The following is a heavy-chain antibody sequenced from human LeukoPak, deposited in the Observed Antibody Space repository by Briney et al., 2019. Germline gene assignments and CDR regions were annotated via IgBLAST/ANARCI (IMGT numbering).Heavy chain of an antibody. V-gene: IGHV1-18*01. CDR3: ARDMVGLAADGNWFDP. D-gene: IGHD6-13*01. CDR2: TSTYNSQT. Sequence: ASVKVSCKTSGYTFTSYGISWVRQAPGQGLEWMGWTSTYNSQTNFAQKFQGRVTMTTDRSTSTAYMDLRSLRSDDTAVYYCARDMVGLAADGNWFDPWGRGTLVTVSS. J-gene: IGHJ5*02. CDR1: GYTFTSYG.